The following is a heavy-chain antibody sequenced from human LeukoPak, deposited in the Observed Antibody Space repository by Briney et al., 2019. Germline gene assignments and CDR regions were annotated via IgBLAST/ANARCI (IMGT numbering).Heavy chain of an antibody. D-gene: IGHD6-6*01. CDR2: IYCSGST. J-gene: IGHJ5*02. V-gene: IGHV4-39*01. CDR3: ASQKYSSRVSRYNWFDP. Sequence: SETLSLTCTVSGGSISISSYYWGSIRQPPGKGLERIGRIYCSGSTYYNPSLKSRVTIYVDTSKNQSSLKLSSVIAASTLVYYGASQKYSSRVSRYNWFDPGGQGTGATVTS. CDR1: GGSISISSYY.